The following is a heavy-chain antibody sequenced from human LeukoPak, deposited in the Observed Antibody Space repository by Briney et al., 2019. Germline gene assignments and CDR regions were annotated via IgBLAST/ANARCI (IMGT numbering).Heavy chain of an antibody. Sequence: PSETLSLTCAVYGGSFSGYYWSWMRQPPGKGLEWIGEINHSGSTNYNPSLKSRVTISVDTSKNQFSLKLSSVTAADTAVYYCARVRGLSWFDPWGQGTLVTVSS. D-gene: IGHD3-16*01. CDR3: ARVRGLSWFDP. CDR2: INHSGST. CDR1: GGSFSGYY. J-gene: IGHJ5*02. V-gene: IGHV4-34*01.